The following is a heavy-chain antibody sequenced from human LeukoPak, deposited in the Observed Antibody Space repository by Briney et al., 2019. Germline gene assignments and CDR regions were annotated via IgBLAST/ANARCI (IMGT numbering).Heavy chain of an antibody. Sequence: GGSLRLSCAASGFTFSSYGMNWVRQAPGKGLEWVSYISTSSNRIDYADSVKGRFTMSRDNAKNLLYLQMNSLRDEDTAMYYCARIGAGSSRDYWGQGTLVTVSS. V-gene: IGHV3-48*02. CDR3: ARIGAGSSRDY. D-gene: IGHD6-13*01. CDR1: GFTFSSYG. CDR2: ISTSSNRI. J-gene: IGHJ4*02.